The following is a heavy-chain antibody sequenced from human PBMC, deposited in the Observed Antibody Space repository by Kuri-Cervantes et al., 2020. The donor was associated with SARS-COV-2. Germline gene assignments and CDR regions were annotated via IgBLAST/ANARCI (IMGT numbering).Heavy chain of an antibody. CDR3: AKSRLTMVRGVITGDFDY. Sequence: LSLIGAASAYTFSSYAMSCVRQAPGKGLEWVSAISGSCGSTYYADSVKGRFTISRDNCKNTLYLQMKSLRAQDTAVYYCAKSRLTMVRGVITGDFDYWGQGTLVTVSS. CDR2: ISGSCGST. CDR1: AYTFSSYA. J-gene: IGHJ4*02. V-gene: IGHV3-23*01. D-gene: IGHD3-10*01.